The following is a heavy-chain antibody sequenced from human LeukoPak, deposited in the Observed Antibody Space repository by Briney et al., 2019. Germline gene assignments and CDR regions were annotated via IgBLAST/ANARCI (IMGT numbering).Heavy chain of an antibody. Sequence: GESLKISCQVSGYTFTDYWIGWVRHVSGKGLVWMGIVFPGDSSPSFQGHVTISVDKSISTAYLQWSSLKASDTATYYCAREDSGGWRYFDSWGQGTLVTVFS. CDR2: VFPGDS. CDR3: AREDSGGWRYFDS. CDR1: GYTFTDYW. V-gene: IGHV5-51*01. D-gene: IGHD6-19*01. J-gene: IGHJ4*02.